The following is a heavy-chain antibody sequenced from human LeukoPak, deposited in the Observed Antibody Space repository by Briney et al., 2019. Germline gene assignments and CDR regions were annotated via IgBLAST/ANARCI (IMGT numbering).Heavy chain of an antibody. V-gene: IGHV4-59*06. CDR1: GGSISSYY. J-gene: IGHJ6*02. D-gene: IGHD4-17*01. CDR2: IYYSGST. CDR3: ARGGTVTTYGMDV. Sequence: SETLSLTCTVSGGSISSYYWSWIRQHPGKGLEWIGYIYYSGSTYYNPSLKSRVTISVDTSKNQFSLKLSSVTAADTAVYYCARGGTVTTYGMDVWGQGTTVTVSS.